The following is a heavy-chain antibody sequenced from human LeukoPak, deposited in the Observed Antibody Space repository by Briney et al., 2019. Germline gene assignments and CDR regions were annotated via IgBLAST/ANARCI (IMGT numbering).Heavy chain of an antibody. D-gene: IGHD3-22*01. CDR3: ARWLSYKIDSNGFLDY. CDR1: GFTFNRNG. V-gene: IGHV3-33*01. J-gene: IGHJ4*02. CDR2: IWFDGSRE. Sequence: GRFLRLSCAASGFTFNRNGMHWVRQAPGKGLEWVALIWFDGSREYYGDSVKGRFIISRDNSKNTLYLQMNSLRAEDTAVYYCARWLSYKIDSNGFLDYWGQGTLVTVSS.